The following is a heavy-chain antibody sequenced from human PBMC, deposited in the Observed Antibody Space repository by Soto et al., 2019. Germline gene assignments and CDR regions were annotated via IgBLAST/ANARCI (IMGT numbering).Heavy chain of an antibody. CDR1: GFTVSSNY. J-gene: IGHJ4*02. V-gene: IGHV3-53*04. CDR2: IYSGGST. Sequence: PGGSLRLSCAASGFTVSSNYMSWVRQAPGKGLEWVSVIYSGGSTYYAGSVKGRFTISRHNSKNTLYLQMDSLRAEDTAVYYCARENCSGGSCYSDYWGQGTLVTVSS. D-gene: IGHD2-15*01. CDR3: ARENCSGGSCYSDY.